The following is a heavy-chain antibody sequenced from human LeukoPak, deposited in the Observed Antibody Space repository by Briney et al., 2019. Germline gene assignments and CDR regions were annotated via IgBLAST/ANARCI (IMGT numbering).Heavy chain of an antibody. D-gene: IGHD5-18*01. V-gene: IGHV1-2*02. J-gene: IGHJ3*01. Sequence: ASVKVSCKASGYAFTGYFFHWVRQDPGQGLEWMGWINPNSGDTNYAQKFQGRVTMTRDTSISTAYMDLSRLRDDDTAVYYCARDNSCGSLSDFDFWGQGTVVTVSS. CDR1: GYAFTGYF. CDR2: INPNSGDT. CDR3: ARDNSCGSLSDFDF.